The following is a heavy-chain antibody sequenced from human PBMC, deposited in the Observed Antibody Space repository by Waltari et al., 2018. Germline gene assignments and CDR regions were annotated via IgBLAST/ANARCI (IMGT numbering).Heavy chain of an antibody. V-gene: IGHV1-69*10. CDR3: ARDNLPDDAFDI. CDR2: IIPIRVIA. J-gene: IGHJ3*02. CDR1: GGTFSSYA. Sequence: QVQLVQSGAEVKKPGSSVKVSCKASGGTFSSYAISWVRQAPGQGLEWMGGIIPIRVIANYAHKFQGRVTITADKSTSTAYMELSSLRSEDTAVYYCARDNLPDDAFDIWGQGTMVTVSS.